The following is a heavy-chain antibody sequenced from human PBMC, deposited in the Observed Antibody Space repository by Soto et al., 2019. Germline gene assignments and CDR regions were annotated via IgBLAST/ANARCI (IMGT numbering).Heavy chain of an antibody. CDR2: INSGNGDT. V-gene: IGHV1-3*01. CDR1: GYTFTTYT. CDR3: TRDPGRSWFDP. J-gene: IGHJ5*02. Sequence: ASVKVSCKASGYTFTTYTLHWLRQAPGQRLEWLGWINSGNGDTKYSQTFQGRVTITSDTSATTAYMDLSSLRSEDTAVYYCTRDPGRSWFDPWGQGTLVTVSS. D-gene: IGHD3-10*01.